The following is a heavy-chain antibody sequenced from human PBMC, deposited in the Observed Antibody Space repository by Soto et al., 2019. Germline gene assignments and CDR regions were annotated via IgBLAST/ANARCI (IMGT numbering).Heavy chain of an antibody. Sequence: QVQLVESGGGVVQPGSSLRLSCAASGFTFRNSGMHWVRQAPGKGLAWVAVIWYDGGYEFYADSVKGRFTNSRDNSPNPLSLQMNSLTVEQTVRFYCARGFGHNSYSMDFWGRGSTVTVSS. D-gene: IGHD3-10*01. CDR2: IWYDGGYE. CDR1: GFTFRNSG. J-gene: IGHJ6*03. V-gene: IGHV3-33*01. CDR3: ARGFGHNSYSMDF.